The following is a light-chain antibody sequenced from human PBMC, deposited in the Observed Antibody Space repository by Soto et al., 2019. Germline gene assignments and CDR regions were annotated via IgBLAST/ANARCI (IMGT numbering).Light chain of an antibody. V-gene: IGKV3-15*01. CDR2: GAS. CDR1: QDISTN. J-gene: IGKJ1*01. Sequence: EIVMTQSPATLSVSPGERATLSCRASQDISTNLAWYQQNPGQAPRLLIYGASTRATGIPARFSGSGSGTEFTLTISSLQSEDFAFYYCQQYDNWLRTFGQGTKVEIK. CDR3: QQYDNWLRT.